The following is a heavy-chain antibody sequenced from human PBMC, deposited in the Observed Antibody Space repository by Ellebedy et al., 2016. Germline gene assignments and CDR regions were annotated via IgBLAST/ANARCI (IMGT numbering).Heavy chain of an antibody. J-gene: IGHJ4*02. D-gene: IGHD4-17*01. V-gene: IGHV3-23*01. Sequence: GGSLRLSXATSGFSFSNYFMTWVRQAPGGGLEWVSTISGGGDATVYADSVKGRFTVSRDNSRNTLFLQMDSLRAADTAVYYCYYGHYSGYWGQGTLVTVSS. CDR3: YYGHYSGY. CDR2: ISGGGDAT. CDR1: GFSFSNYF.